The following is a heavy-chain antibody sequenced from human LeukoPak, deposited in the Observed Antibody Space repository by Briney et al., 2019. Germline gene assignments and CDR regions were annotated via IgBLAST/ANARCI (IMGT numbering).Heavy chain of an antibody. Sequence: GGSLRLSCGGSGFTFSSYALHRVRQAPGKGLEWVAVTSYDGSNKYYGDSVKGRFTISRDNSKSTLYLQMNSLRTEDTAVYYCAGYADTTVYYFDYWGHGTLVTVSS. CDR2: TSYDGSNK. V-gene: IGHV3-30*04. D-gene: IGHD1-1*01. J-gene: IGHJ4*01. CDR3: AGYADTTVYYFDY. CDR1: GFTFSSYA.